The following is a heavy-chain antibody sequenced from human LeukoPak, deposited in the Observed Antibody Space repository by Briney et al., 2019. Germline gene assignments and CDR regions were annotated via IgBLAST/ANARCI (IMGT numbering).Heavy chain of an antibody. V-gene: IGHV3-69-1*01. CDR2: SHKDGSA. Sequence: GGSLRLFCAASGFILSAYYMAWLRQAPGKGLEWLSVSHKDGSAAYADSVKGRFTISRDNAKNSLYLQMDSLRAEDTAVYYCARDWYHSPDFWGQGTLVTVSS. CDR3: ARDWYHSPDF. CDR1: GFILSAYY. D-gene: IGHD6-13*01. J-gene: IGHJ4*02.